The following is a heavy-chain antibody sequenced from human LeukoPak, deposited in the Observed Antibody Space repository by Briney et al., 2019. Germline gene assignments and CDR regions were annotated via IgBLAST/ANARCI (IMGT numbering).Heavy chain of an antibody. CDR2: VYNNRNT. Sequence: SETLSLTCTVSSGSISSYYGSWIRQPAGKGLEWIGRVYNNRNTNYNPSLNSRVTMSADTSKNQFSLKLSSVTAADTAMYYRARAIAVAGPIDYWGQGTLVTVSS. D-gene: IGHD6-19*01. V-gene: IGHV4-4*07. CDR1: SGSISSYY. J-gene: IGHJ4*02. CDR3: ARAIAVAGPIDY.